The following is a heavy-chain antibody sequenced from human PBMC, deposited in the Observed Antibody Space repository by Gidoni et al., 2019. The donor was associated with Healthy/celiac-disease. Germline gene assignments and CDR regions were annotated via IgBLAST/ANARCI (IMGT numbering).Heavy chain of an antibody. CDR3: ARGVGIGYCSGGSCYLDYMDV. Sequence: EVQLVESGGGLVKPGGSLRLSCAASGFTFRSFTMNWVRQAPGKGLEWVSSISSSSSEIYYADSVKGRFTISRDNAKNSLYLQMNSLRAEDTAVYYCARGVGIGYCSGGSCYLDYMDVWGKGTTVTVSS. J-gene: IGHJ6*03. CDR2: ISSSSSEI. V-gene: IGHV3-21*01. D-gene: IGHD2-15*01. CDR1: GFTFRSFT.